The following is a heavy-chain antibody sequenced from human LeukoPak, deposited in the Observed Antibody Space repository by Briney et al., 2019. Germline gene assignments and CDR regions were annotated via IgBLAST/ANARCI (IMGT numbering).Heavy chain of an antibody. CDR2: IYHSGST. V-gene: IGHV4-30-2*01. CDR1: GGSISSGGYS. D-gene: IGHD6-13*01. J-gene: IGHJ5*02. Sequence: SETLSLTCAVSGGSISSGGYSWIWIRQPPGKGLEWIGYIYHSGSTYYNPSLKSRVTISVDRSKNQFSLKLSSVTAADTAVYYCARGARGIAAAGSWFDPWGQGTLVTVSS. CDR3: ARGARGIAAAGSWFDP.